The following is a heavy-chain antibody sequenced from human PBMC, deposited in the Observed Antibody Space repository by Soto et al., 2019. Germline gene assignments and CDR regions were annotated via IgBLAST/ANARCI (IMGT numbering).Heavy chain of an antibody. CDR2: IKEDGNEK. J-gene: IGHJ4*02. Sequence: GGSLRPSCVVPGFTFSTYWMSWVRQAPGKGLEWVANIKEDGNEKYYLDSVKGRFTIYRDNAKNSLYLQMNSLRAEDTAVYYCARDKVVGPTTLDYWGQGTLVTVSS. CDR3: ARDKVVGPTTLDY. V-gene: IGHV3-7*03. D-gene: IGHD1-26*01. CDR1: GFTFSTYW.